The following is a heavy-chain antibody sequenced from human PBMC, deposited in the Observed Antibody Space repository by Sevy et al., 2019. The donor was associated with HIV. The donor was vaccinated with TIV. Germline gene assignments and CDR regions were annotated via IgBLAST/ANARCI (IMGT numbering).Heavy chain of an antibody. CDR2: ISYDGSNK. CDR1: EFTFSSYG. CDR3: AKDWDYDSSGSIDY. D-gene: IGHD3-22*01. V-gene: IGHV3-30*18. Sequence: GGSLRLSCAASEFTFSSYGMHWVRQAPGKGLEWVAVISYDGSNKYYADSVKGRFTISRDNSKNTLYLQMNSLRAEDTAVYYCAKDWDYDSSGSIDYWGQGTLVTVSS. J-gene: IGHJ4*02.